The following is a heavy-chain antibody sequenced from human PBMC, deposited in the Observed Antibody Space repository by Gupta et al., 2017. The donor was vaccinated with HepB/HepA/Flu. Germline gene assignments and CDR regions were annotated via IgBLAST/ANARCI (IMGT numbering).Heavy chain of an antibody. Sequence: QLQLQESGPRLAKPSETLSLTCTVSGGSIRSSPYSWGWIRQPPGKGLEWIGNFSNSGSADYNPSLRSRVSTSVHTSKNQFSLRLTFVTAADTAVYYCVSINARAVAGHFDYWGQGILGTVSS. D-gene: IGHD6-19*01. V-gene: IGHV4-39*01. CDR2: FSNSGSA. J-gene: IGHJ4*02. CDR1: GGSIRSSPYS. CDR3: VSINARAVAGHFDY.